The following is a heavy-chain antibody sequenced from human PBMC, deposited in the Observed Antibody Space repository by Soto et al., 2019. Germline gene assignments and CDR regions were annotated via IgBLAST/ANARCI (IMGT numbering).Heavy chain of an antibody. V-gene: IGHV1-18*01. J-gene: IGHJ3*02. CDR2: ISAYNGNT. Sequence: ASVKVSCKASGYTFTSYGIIWVRQAPGQGLEWMGWISAYNGNTNYAQKLQGRVTMTTDTSTSTAYMELRSLRSDDTAVYYCARDRDSSGHDAFDIWGQGTMVTVSS. D-gene: IGHD3-22*01. CDR1: GYTFTSYG. CDR3: ARDRDSSGHDAFDI.